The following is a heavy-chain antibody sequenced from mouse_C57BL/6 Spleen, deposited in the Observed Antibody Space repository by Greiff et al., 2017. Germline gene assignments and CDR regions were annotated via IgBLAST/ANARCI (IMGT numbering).Heavy chain of an antibody. J-gene: IGHJ4*01. Sequence: EVQRVESGGGLVKPGGSLKLSCAASGFTFSDYGMHWVRQAPEKGLEWVAYISSGSSTIYYADTVKGRFTISRDNAKNTLFLQMTSLRSEDTAMYYCARTGTNYAMDYWGQGTSVTVSS. V-gene: IGHV5-17*01. D-gene: IGHD4-1*01. CDR1: GFTFSDYG. CDR2: ISSGSSTI. CDR3: ARTGTNYAMDY.